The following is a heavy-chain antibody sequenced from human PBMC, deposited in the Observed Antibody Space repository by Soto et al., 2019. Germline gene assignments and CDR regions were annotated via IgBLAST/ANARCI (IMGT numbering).Heavy chain of an antibody. CDR2: IWYDGSND. CDR3: GRAGVANWVDP. V-gene: IGHV3-33*01. Sequence: QVQLVESGGGVVQPGRSLRLSCEGSGYMFSKYGMNWVRQAPGKGLEWVAIIWYDGSNDFYADSVKGRFTISKDNSKNTVYLQMDSLRVEDTAIYYSGRAGVANWVDPWGQGTLVTVSS. D-gene: IGHD3-10*01. J-gene: IGHJ5*02. CDR1: GYMFSKYG.